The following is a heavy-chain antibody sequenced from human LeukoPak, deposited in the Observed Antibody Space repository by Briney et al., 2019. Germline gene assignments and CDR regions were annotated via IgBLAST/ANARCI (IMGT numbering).Heavy chain of an antibody. CDR3: ARVKYYGSSYYFDY. V-gene: IGHV3-23*01. D-gene: IGHD3-10*01. J-gene: IGHJ4*02. Sequence: GGSPRLSCAASGFTFSSYGMSWVRQAPGKGLEWVSAISGSGGSTYYADSVKGRFTISRDNSKNTLYLQMNSLRAGDTAVYYCARVKYYGSSYYFDYWGQGTLVTVSS. CDR1: GFTFSSYG. CDR2: ISGSGGST.